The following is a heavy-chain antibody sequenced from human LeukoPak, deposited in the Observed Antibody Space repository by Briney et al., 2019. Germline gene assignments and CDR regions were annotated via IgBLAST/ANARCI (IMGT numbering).Heavy chain of an antibody. V-gene: IGHV3-30*02. D-gene: IGHD6-19*01. CDR2: IRYDGSNK. Sequence: PGGSLRLSCAASGFTFSSYGMHWVRQAPGKGLEWVAVIRYDGSNKYYADSVKGRFTISRDNSKNTLYLQMNSLRAEDTAVYYCAKDLGIAVGDWFDPWGQGTLVTVSS. J-gene: IGHJ5*02. CDR1: GFTFSSYG. CDR3: AKDLGIAVGDWFDP.